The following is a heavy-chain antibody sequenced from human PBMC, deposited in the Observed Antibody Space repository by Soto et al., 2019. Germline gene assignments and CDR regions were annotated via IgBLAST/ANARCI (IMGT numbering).Heavy chain of an antibody. D-gene: IGHD2-21*01. CDR3: ARCKQKVMHCAVDV. V-gene: IGHV3-23*01. J-gene: IGHJ6*02. Sequence: EVKLLESGGGLVQPGGSLRLSCAASGFTFDNYAMNWVRQAPGKGLEWVAHISGSGGATKYADSVKGRFSISKDNSKNTLYLQMSSLRGEDTAVYYCARCKQKVMHCAVDVWGQGATVTVTS. CDR1: GFTFDNYA. CDR2: ISGSGGAT.